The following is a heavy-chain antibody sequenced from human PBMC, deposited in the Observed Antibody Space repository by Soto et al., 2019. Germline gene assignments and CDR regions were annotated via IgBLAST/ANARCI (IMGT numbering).Heavy chain of an antibody. V-gene: IGHV1-3*01. CDR2: INAGNGNT. CDR1: GYTFTSYA. D-gene: IGHD3-10*01. Sequence: ASVKVSCKASGYTFTSYAMHWVRQAPGQRLEWMGWINAGNGNTKYSQKFQGRVTITRDTSASTAYMELSSLRSEDTAVYYCARDQLDYGSGSYKYYYGMDVWGQGTTVTV. J-gene: IGHJ6*02. CDR3: ARDQLDYGSGSYKYYYGMDV.